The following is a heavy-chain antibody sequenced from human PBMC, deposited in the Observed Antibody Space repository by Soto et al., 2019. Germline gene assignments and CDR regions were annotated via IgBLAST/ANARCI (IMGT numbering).Heavy chain of an antibody. CDR3: AKLTGGLGRFSGMDA. J-gene: IGHJ6*01. Sequence: DEQLVESGGGSLQPGGSLRLSCAASGFSFRNYAMTWVRQSPGKGLEWVSLISGSGGSTNYADSVKGRFTVSRDNSQDMMSLPMNGLRGQDTGLYYAAKLTGGLGRFSGMDAWGPGTMVIVP. D-gene: IGHD3-3*01. CDR2: ISGSGGST. V-gene: IGHV3-23*04. CDR1: GFSFRNYA.